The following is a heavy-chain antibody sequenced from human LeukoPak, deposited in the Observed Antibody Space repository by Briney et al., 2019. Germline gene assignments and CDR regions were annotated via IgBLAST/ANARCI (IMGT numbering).Heavy chain of an antibody. CDR3: ARDDSGSWTLDYFDY. Sequence: GGSLRLSCAASGFTFSSYGMHWVRQAPGKGLEWVAVIWYDGSNKYYADSVKGRFTISRDNSKNTLYLQMNSLRAEDTAVYYCARDDSGSWTLDYFDYWGQGTLVTVSS. CDR1: GFTFSSYG. CDR2: IWYDGSNK. V-gene: IGHV3-33*01. D-gene: IGHD6-13*01. J-gene: IGHJ4*02.